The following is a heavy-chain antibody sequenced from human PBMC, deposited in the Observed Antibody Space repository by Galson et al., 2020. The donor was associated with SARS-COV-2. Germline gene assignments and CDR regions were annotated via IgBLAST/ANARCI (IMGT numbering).Heavy chain of an antibody. Sequence: SQASETLSLTCAVHGGSFTEGYWTWIRQPPGKGLEWIGEINHHEDTMYNPSLKSRVILSADTSKNQISLRLTSVTAADTAVYYCARDSRSGSFPDDFDIWGQGTVVTVSS. J-gene: IGHJ3*02. CDR1: GGSFTEGY. D-gene: IGHD3-10*01. CDR3: ARDSRSGSFPDDFDI. V-gene: IGHV4-34*01. CDR2: INHHEDT.